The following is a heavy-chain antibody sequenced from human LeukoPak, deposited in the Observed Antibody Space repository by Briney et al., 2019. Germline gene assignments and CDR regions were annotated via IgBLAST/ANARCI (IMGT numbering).Heavy chain of an antibody. CDR3: ARGTINLDV. V-gene: IGHV1-2*02. D-gene: IGHD1-7*01. Sequence: GASVKVSCKASGYSFTGYYMHWVRQAPGQGLEWMGWLNPYSGDTAYAQRFQGRVTMTRDTSITTAYMEVSRLRSDDTAVYYCARGTINLDVWGQGTLVIVSS. J-gene: IGHJ1*01. CDR2: LNPYSGDT. CDR1: GYSFTGYY.